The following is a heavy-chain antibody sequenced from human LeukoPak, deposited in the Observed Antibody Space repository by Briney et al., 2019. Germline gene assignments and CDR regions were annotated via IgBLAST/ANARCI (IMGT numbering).Heavy chain of an antibody. D-gene: IGHD5-12*01. CDR2: IRYDGSNK. CDR3: AKDLGYSGYDPLGL. J-gene: IGHJ4*02. Sequence: GGSLRLSCAASGFTFSSCGMHWVRQAPGKGLEWVAFIRYDGSNKYYADSVKGRFTISRDNSKNTLYLQMNSLRAEDTAVYYCAKDLGYSGYDPLGLWGQGTLVTVSS. CDR1: GFTFSSCG. V-gene: IGHV3-30*02.